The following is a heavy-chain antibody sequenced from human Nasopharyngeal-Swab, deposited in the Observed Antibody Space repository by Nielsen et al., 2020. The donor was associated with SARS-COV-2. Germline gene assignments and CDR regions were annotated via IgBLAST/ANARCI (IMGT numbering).Heavy chain of an antibody. V-gene: IGHV3-23*01. CDR2: ISGSGGST. CDR1: GFTFSSYA. Sequence: GESLKISCAASGFTFSSYAMSWVRQAPGKGLEWVSAISGSGGSTYYADSVKGRFTISRDNSKNTLYLQMNRLRAEDTAVYYCAKGRSNRDAFDIWGQGTMVTVSS. J-gene: IGHJ3*02. D-gene: IGHD1-14*01. CDR3: AKGRSNRDAFDI.